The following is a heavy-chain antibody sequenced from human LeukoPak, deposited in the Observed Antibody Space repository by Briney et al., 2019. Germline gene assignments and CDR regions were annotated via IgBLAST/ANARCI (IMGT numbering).Heavy chain of an antibody. CDR3: AREGTYYYDSSGYYRAFDI. J-gene: IGHJ3*02. Sequence: SETLSLTCTVSGGSISSYYWSWIRQPPGKGLEWIGYIYYSGSTNYNPSLKSRVIISVDTSKNQFSLKLSSVTAADTAVYYCAREGTYYYDSSGYYRAFDIWGQGTMVTVSS. V-gene: IGHV4-59*01. D-gene: IGHD3-22*01. CDR1: GGSISSYY. CDR2: IYYSGST.